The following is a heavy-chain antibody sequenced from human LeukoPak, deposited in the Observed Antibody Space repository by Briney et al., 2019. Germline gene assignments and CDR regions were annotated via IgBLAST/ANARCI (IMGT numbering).Heavy chain of an antibody. CDR3: ARDGGQENDDILTGFSYYYSMDV. D-gene: IGHD3-9*01. CDR2: INPSGGST. CDR1: GYTFTGYY. J-gene: IGHJ6*03. V-gene: IGHV1-46*01. Sequence: GASVKVSCKASGYTFTGYYIHWVRQAPGQGLEWMGLINPSGGSTKFAQKFQGRLTMTRDMSTSTVYMELSSLRSEDTAVYYCARDGGQENDDILTGFSYYYSMDVWGEGTTATVSS.